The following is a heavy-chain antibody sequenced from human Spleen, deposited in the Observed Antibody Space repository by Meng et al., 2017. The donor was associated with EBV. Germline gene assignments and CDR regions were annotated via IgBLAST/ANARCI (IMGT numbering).Heavy chain of an antibody. Sequence: QITLNESGPTLVKPTQTLTLTCTISGSSLSTSGVNVAWIRQPPGKALEWLALIYWDDDKYYSPSLNGRVTLTKDTSKSEVVLEMTNVETVDTGTYFCAHIGSSATAFDSWGQGTLVTVPS. D-gene: IGHD1-26*01. CDR2: IYWDDDK. CDR1: GSSLSTSGVN. CDR3: AHIGSSATAFDS. J-gene: IGHJ4*02. V-gene: IGHV2-5*02.